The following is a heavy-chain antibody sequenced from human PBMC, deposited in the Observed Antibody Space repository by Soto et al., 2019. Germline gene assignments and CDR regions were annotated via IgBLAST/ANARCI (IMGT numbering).Heavy chain of an antibody. D-gene: IGHD1-26*01. J-gene: IGHJ4*02. CDR2: ISGSGGST. CDR1: GFTFSSYA. V-gene: IGHV3-23*01. Sequence: EVQLLESGGGLVQPGGSLRLSCAASGFTFSSYAMRWVRQAPVKGLEWVSAISGSGGSTYYADSVKGRFTISRDNSKHTLYLQMTSLRAEATAVYYCARRGSGSYYDYWGQGTLVTVSS. CDR3: ARRGSGSYYDY.